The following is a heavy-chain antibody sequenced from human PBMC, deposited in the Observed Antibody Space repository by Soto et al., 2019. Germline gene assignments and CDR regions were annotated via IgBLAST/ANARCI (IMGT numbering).Heavy chain of an antibody. CDR1: GGSVSTYY. V-gene: IGHV4-59*02. Sequence: PSETLSLTCTVSGGSVSTYYWSWIRQPPGKGLEWIGYIYYSGSTNYNPSLKSRVTISVDTSKNQFSLKLSSVTAADTAVYYCARARAERGSSSFQVLGEPYFDYWGQGTLVTVSS. J-gene: IGHJ4*02. D-gene: IGHD6-13*01. CDR2: IYYSGST. CDR3: ARARAERGSSSFQVLGEPYFDY.